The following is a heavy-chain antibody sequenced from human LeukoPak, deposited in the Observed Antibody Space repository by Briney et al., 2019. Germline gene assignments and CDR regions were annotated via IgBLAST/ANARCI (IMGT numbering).Heavy chain of an antibody. D-gene: IGHD6-13*01. CDR3: ARVIAALGTHSYWYFDL. V-gene: IGHV4-4*07. CDR1: GGSISSYY. J-gene: IGHJ2*01. CDR2: IYTSGST. Sequence: SETLSLTCTVSGGSISSYYWSWIRQPAGKGLEWIGRIYTSGSTKYTPSLNSRVTMSVDTSKNQFSLKLSSVTAADTAVYFCARVIAALGTHSYWYFDLWGRGTLVTVSS.